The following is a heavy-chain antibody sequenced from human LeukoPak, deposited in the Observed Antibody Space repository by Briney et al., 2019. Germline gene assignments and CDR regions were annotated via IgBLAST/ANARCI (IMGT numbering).Heavy chain of an antibody. Sequence: PSETLSLTCTVSGGSISSSSYYWGWIRQPPGKGLEWIGSIYYSGSTYYNPSLKSRVTISVDTSKNQFSLKLSSVTAADTAVYYCARVSPTTVTTGGHFDYWGQGTLVTVSS. V-gene: IGHV4-39*07. CDR2: IYYSGST. CDR3: ARVSPTTVTTGGHFDY. J-gene: IGHJ4*02. D-gene: IGHD4-17*01. CDR1: GGSISSSSYY.